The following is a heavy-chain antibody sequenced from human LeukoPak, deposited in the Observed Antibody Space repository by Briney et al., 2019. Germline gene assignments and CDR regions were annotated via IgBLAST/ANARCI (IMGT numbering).Heavy chain of an antibody. J-gene: IGHJ4*02. V-gene: IGHV4-34*01. CDR1: GGSFSGYY. D-gene: IGHD6-6*01. CDR3: ARGLKAARPFDY. Sequence: PSETLSLTCAVYGGSFSGYYWSWIRQPPGKGLEWIGEINHSGSTNYNPSLKSRVTISVDTSKNQFSLKLSSVTAADTAVYYYARGLKAARPFDYWGQGTLVTVSS. CDR2: INHSGST.